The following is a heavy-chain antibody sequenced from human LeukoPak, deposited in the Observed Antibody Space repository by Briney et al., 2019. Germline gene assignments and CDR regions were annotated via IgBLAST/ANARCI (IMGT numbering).Heavy chain of an antibody. V-gene: IGHV3-23*01. CDR1: GFTFSSYA. CDR3: AKESDGVVVAATPRNWFDP. Sequence: PGGSLRLSCAASGFTFSSYAMSWVRQAPGKGLEWVSAISGSGGSTYYADSVKGRFTISRDNSKNTLYLRMNSLRAEDTAVYYCAKESDGVVVAATPRNWFDPWGQGTLVTVSS. CDR2: ISGSGGST. J-gene: IGHJ5*02. D-gene: IGHD2-15*01.